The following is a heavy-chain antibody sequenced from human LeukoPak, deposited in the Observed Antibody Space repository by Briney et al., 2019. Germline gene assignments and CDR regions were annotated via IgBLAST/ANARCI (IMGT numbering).Heavy chain of an antibody. V-gene: IGHV6-1*01. J-gene: IGHJ4*02. CDR3: AKFGASQPFDY. CDR2: TYYRSNWYS. Sequence: SPTLSLTSAISGDSVSINTAAWNWISQSPSRGLEWLGRTYYRSNWYSDYSESVKSRITITPDTSKNQFSLQLNSVTPEDTAVYYCAKFGASQPFDYWSQGTLVTVS. CDR1: GDSVSINTAA. D-gene: IGHD1-14*01.